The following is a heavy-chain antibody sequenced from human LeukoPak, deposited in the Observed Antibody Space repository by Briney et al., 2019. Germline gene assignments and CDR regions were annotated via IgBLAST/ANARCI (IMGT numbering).Heavy chain of an antibody. J-gene: IGHJ4*02. Sequence: PGGSLRLSCTASGFTFGDYAMTWVRQAPGKGLEWLGFIASETYGGTAEYAASVKGRFTISRDDSKSIAYLQMNSLKTEDTAVYYCTRDQTPYYWGQGTLVTVSS. CDR3: TRDQTPYY. V-gene: IGHV3-49*04. CDR1: GFTFGDYA. CDR2: IASETYGGTA.